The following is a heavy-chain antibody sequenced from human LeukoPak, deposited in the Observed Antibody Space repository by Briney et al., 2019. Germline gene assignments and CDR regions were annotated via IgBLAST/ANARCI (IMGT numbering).Heavy chain of an antibody. CDR3: AHKATVTSWFDP. CDR1: GFSLSTNGVG. J-gene: IGHJ5*02. Sequence: SGPTLVKPTQTLTLTCTFSGFSLSTNGVGVGWTRQPPGKALQWLGLIYYDNDKRYSPSLKSRLTITKDTSKNQVFLTMTNMDPVDTATYYCAHKATVTSWFDPWGQGTLVTVSS. D-gene: IGHD4-17*01. CDR2: IYYDNDK. V-gene: IGHV2-5*02.